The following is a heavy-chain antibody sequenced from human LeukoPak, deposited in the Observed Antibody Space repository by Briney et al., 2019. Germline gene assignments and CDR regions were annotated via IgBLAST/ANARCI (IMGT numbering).Heavy chain of an antibody. CDR2: MYWNDDK. V-gene: IGHV2-5*01. CDR3: AHSTTYTYYSDSSGYYRPDAFDI. CDR1: GFSPSTSGVG. D-gene: IGHD3-22*01. Sequence: SGPRLVNATQTLTLTCTFAGFSPSTSGVGVGWIRQSPGKALEWLALMYWNDDKRYSPSLKSRITITKDTSKNQVVITMTNMDPVDTATYYCAHSTTYTYYSDSSGYYRPDAFDIWGQGTMVTVSS. J-gene: IGHJ3*02.